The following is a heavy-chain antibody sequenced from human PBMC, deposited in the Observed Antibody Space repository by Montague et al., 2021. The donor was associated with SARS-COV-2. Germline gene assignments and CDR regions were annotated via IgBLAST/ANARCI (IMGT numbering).Heavy chain of an antibody. CDR1: GGSFSGYY. D-gene: IGHD5-24*01. CDR3: ARVSVEMATMGVYYYYGMDV. CDR2: INHSGST. Sequence: SETLSLTCAVYGGSFSGYYWSWIRQPPGKGLEWIGEINHSGSTNYNPSLKSRVTIPVDTSKNQFSLKLSSVTAADTAVYYCARVSVEMATMGVYYYYGMDVWGQGTTVTVSS. J-gene: IGHJ6*02. V-gene: IGHV4-34*01.